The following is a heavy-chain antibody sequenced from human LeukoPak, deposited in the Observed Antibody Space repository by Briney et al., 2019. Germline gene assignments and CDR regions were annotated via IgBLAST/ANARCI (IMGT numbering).Heavy chain of an antibody. J-gene: IGHJ4*02. CDR1: GFTFSNYA. CDR2: IRANGGIT. V-gene: IGHV3-23*01. CDR3: ANAGYPDSSAPDY. D-gene: IGHD3-10*01. Sequence: PGGSLRLSCAASGFTFSNYAMSWVRQAPGRGLEWVSSIRANGGITFYADSVNGRFTISRDNSKNTLYLQMNSLRAEDTALYYCANAGYPDSSAPDYWGQGTLVTVSS.